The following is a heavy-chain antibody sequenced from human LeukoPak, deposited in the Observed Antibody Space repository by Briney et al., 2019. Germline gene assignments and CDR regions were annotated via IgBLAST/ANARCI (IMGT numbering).Heavy chain of an antibody. Sequence: ASVKVSCKASVYTFTSYYMHWVRQAPGQGLEWMGIINPSGGSTSYAQKFQGRVTMTRDTSTSTVYMELSSLRSEDTAVYYCARGQAGYDSSGYSGGAFDYWGQGTLVTVSS. CDR1: VYTFTSYY. J-gene: IGHJ4*02. D-gene: IGHD3-22*01. CDR3: ARGQAGYDSSGYSGGAFDY. CDR2: INPSGGST. V-gene: IGHV1-46*01.